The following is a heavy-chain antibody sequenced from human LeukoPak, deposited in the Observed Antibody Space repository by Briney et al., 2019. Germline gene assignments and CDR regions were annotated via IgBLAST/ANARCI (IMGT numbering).Heavy chain of an antibody. V-gene: IGHV4-4*07. Sequence: SETLSLTCTVSGGSISSYYWSWIRQPAGKGLEWIGRIYTSGSTNYNPSLKSRVTMSVDTSKNQFSLKLSYVTAADTAVYYCARGVYYYGSGSYYPTFDPWGQGTLVTVSS. J-gene: IGHJ5*02. D-gene: IGHD3-10*01. CDR3: ARGVYYYGSGSYYPTFDP. CDR2: IYTSGST. CDR1: GGSISSYY.